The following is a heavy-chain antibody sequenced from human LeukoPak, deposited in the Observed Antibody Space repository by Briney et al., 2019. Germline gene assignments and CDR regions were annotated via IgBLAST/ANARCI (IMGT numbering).Heavy chain of an antibody. CDR1: GFTFSRYW. D-gene: IGHD3-22*01. J-gene: IGHJ3*01. CDR2: IKEDGSEK. Sequence: GGSLRLSCATSGFTFSRYWMSWVRQAPGKGLECVANIKEDGSEKYYVDSVKGRFTISRDNAKNSLYLQMNSLRAEDTAVYYCARDWLAGNPYHAFDLWGKGTMVTVSS. V-gene: IGHV3-7*01. CDR3: ARDWLAGNPYHAFDL.